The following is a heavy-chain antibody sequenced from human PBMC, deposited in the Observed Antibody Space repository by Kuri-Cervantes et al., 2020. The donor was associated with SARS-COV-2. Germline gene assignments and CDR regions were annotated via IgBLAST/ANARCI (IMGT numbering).Heavy chain of an antibody. Sequence: SETLSLTCGVSGYPISSGYNWGWIRQPPGKGLEWLGYIYYSGSTKYNPSLKSRVTISVDTSKNQFSLKLSSVTAADTAVYYCARAHDSSGYKSLDIWGQGTMVTVSS. D-gene: IGHD3-22*01. V-gene: IGHV4-38-2*01. CDR1: GYPISSGYN. CDR3: ARAHDSSGYKSLDI. CDR2: IYYSGST. J-gene: IGHJ3*02.